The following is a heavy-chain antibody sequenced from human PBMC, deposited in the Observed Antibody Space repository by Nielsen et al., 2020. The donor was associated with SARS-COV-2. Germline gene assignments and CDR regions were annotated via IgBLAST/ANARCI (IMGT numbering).Heavy chain of an antibody. CDR3: ASGRYGGNSYQFDY. J-gene: IGHJ4*02. D-gene: IGHD4-23*01. CDR2: FDPEDGET. Sequence: ASVKVSCKVSGYTLTELSMHWVRQAPGKGLEWMGGFDPEDGETIYAQKFQGRVTMTEDTSTDTAYMELRSLRSDDTAVYYCASGRYGGNSYQFDYWGQGTLVTVSS. V-gene: IGHV1-24*01. CDR1: GYTLTELS.